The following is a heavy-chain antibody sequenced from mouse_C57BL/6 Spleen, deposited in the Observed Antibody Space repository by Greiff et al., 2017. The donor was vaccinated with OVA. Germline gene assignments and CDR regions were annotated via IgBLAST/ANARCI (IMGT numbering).Heavy chain of an antibody. V-gene: IGHV1-82*01. CDR1: GYAFSSSW. Sequence: VKLMESGPELVKPGASVKISCKASGYAFSSSWMNWVKQRPGKGLGWIGRIYPGDGDTNYNGKFKGKATLTADKSSSTAYMQLSSLTSEDSAVYFCAREISPIYYYGSSYVDYWGQGTTLTVSS. CDR2: IYPGDGDT. CDR3: AREISPIYYYGSSYVDY. J-gene: IGHJ2*01. D-gene: IGHD1-1*01.